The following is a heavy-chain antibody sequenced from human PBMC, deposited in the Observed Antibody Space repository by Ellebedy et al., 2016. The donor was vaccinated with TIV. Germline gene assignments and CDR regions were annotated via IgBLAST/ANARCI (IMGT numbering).Heavy chain of an antibody. Sequence: SETLSLTCAVSGGSLRDNYWTWIRQPPGKGLEWIGYLYYTGSTNYNPSLKSRVTISVNTPRNQFSLKLSSVTAAGTAVYYCVSSGSNDAFDLWGQGKMGTVFS. D-gene: IGHD3-10*01. CDR1: GGSLRDNY. J-gene: IGHJ3*01. CDR3: VSSGSNDAFDL. CDR2: LYYTGST. V-gene: IGHV4-59*01.